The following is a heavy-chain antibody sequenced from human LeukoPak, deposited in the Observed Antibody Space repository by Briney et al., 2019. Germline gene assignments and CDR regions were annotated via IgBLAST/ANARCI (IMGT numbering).Heavy chain of an antibody. V-gene: IGHV3-30-3*01. J-gene: IGHJ4*02. CDR3: TRDYDSTHFFDY. Sequence: PGRSLRLSCAASGFSFNDYAMHWVRRAPGKGLEWVAVISFDGGNQYYADSVKGRFTISRDNSKKTLYLQMNSLRPEDAAVYYCTRDYDSTHFFDYWGQGTLVTVSS. D-gene: IGHD3-22*01. CDR2: ISFDGGNQ. CDR1: GFSFNDYA.